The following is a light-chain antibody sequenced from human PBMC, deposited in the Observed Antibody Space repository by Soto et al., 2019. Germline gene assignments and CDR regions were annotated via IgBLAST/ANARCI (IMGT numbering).Light chain of an antibody. CDR2: NAS. V-gene: IGKV3-15*01. CDR3: HQYDTWHPHFT. J-gene: IGKJ3*01. Sequence: EIVMTQSPGILSLSPGETATLSCRASQSFSTKLAWYQQRPGQTPRLLIYNASTRATGVPARFSGGGSVTEFSLTISSLQSDDIAVYYRHQYDTWHPHFTFGRGTQVDIX. CDR1: QSFSTK.